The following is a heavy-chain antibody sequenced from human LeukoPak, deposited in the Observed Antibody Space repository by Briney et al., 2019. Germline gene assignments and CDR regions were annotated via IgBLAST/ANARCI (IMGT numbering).Heavy chain of an antibody. CDR2: ISSSSSTI. Sequence: PGGSLRLSCAASGFTVSSNYMSWVRQAPGKGLEWVSYISSSSSTIYYADSVKGRFTISRDNAKNSLYLQMNSLRAEDTAVYYCARDRWELLAFDIWGQGTMVTVSS. J-gene: IGHJ3*02. CDR1: GFTVSSNY. V-gene: IGHV3-48*01. D-gene: IGHD1-26*01. CDR3: ARDRWELLAFDI.